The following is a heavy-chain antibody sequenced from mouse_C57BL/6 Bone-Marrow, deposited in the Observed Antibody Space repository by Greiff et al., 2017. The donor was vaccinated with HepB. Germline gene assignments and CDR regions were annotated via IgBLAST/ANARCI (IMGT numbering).Heavy chain of an antibody. Sequence: LVESGAELVKPGASVKLSCTASGFNIKDYYMNWVKQRTEQGLEWIGRIDPEDGETKYAPKFQGKATITANTSSNTAYLQLSSLTSDDTAVYYGTRVGSYTTFAYWGQGTLVTVSA. V-gene: IGHV14-2*01. D-gene: IGHD2-10*01. CDR2: IDPEDGET. CDR1: GFNIKDYY. CDR3: TRVGSYTTFAY. J-gene: IGHJ3*01.